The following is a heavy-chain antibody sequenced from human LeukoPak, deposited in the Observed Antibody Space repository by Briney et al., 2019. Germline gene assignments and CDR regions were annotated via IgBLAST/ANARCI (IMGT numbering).Heavy chain of an antibody. V-gene: IGHV4-34*01. D-gene: IGHD6-6*01. CDR2: INHSGST. CDR1: GGSFSGYY. CDR3: AREQLVRLFDY. Sequence: SETLSLTCAVYGGSFSGYYRSWIRQPPGKGLEWIGEINHSGSTNYNPSLKSRVTISVDTSKNQFSLKLSSVTAADTAVYYCAREQLVRLFDYWGQGTLVTVSS. J-gene: IGHJ4*02.